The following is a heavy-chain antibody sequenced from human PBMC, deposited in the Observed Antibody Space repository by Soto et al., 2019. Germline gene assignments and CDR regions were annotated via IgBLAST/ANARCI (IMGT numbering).Heavy chain of an antibody. CDR3: ARAKGLAPYVDD. V-gene: IGHV4-59*01. CDR2: IYYSGST. D-gene: IGHD6-19*01. Sequence: SDTLSLTCTVSGGSISSYYWSWIRQPPGKGLEWIGYIYYSGSTNYNPSLKSRVTISVDTSKNQFSLKLSSVTAADTAVYDCARAKGLAPYVDDWGKGTRVTVS. J-gene: IGHJ4*02. CDR1: GGSISSYY.